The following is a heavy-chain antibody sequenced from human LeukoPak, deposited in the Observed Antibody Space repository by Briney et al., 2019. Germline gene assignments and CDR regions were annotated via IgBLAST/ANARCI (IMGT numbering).Heavy chain of an antibody. V-gene: IGHV4-59*01. Sequence: PPETLSLTCTVSSGSLTSYYWSWIRPPPGKGLEYIGHIYYTGTTDYNPSLKSRVTMSVDTSKSQFSLRLSSVTASDTAVYFCAGAPNQRYCDYWGQGTLVAVSS. CDR1: SGSLTSYY. CDR3: AGAPNQRYCDY. CDR2: IYYTGTT. J-gene: IGHJ4*02.